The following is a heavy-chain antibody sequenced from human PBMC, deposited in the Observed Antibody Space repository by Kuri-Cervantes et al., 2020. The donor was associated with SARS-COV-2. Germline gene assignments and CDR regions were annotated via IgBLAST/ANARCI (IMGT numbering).Heavy chain of an antibody. CDR3: AREERAAAGPGDY. V-gene: IGHV3-21*01. CDR1: GFTFSSYS. CDR2: ISSSSSYI. Sequence: GESLKISCAASGFTFSSYSMNWVRQAPGKGLEWVSSISSSSSYIYYADSVKGRFTISRDNAKNSLYLQMNSLRAEDTAVYYCAREERAAAGPGDYWGQGTLVTGSS. D-gene: IGHD6-13*01. J-gene: IGHJ4*02.